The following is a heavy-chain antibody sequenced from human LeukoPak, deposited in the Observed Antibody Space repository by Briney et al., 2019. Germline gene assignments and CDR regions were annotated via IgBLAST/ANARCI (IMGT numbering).Heavy chain of an antibody. D-gene: IGHD5-18*01. J-gene: IGHJ4*02. V-gene: IGHV3-7*01. CDR2: IKQDGSGT. Sequence: PGGSLRLSCAASGFTFSTYWMTWVRQAPGKGLDWRATIKQDGSGTYYVDSVKGRFTISRDNAKNSLYLQMNSLRAEDTAVYYCVRDVGYGDYWGQGTLVTVSS. CDR1: GFTFSTYW. CDR3: VRDVGYGDY.